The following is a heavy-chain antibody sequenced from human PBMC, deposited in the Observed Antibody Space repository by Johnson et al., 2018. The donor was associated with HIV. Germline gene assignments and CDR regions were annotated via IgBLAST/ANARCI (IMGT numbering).Heavy chain of an antibody. Sequence: QVQLVESGGGVVQPGKSLRLSCAASGFTFSSYGMHWVRQAPGKGLEWVSVTYSGGSTYYADSVKGRFNISRDISKNTLYLEMYSLRADDTAVYYCARRPNHDILTGKGGAFDIWGQGTMVTVSS. D-gene: IGHD3-9*01. CDR3: ARRPNHDILTGKGGAFDI. J-gene: IGHJ3*02. CDR2: TYSGGST. CDR1: GFTFSSYG. V-gene: IGHV3-NL1*01.